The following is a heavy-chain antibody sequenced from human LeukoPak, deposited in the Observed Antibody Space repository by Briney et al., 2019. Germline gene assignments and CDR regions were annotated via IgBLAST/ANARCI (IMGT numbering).Heavy chain of an antibody. CDR3: AKGQGVDASYYYMDV. CDR1: GFTFSSYA. D-gene: IGHD2-15*01. J-gene: IGHJ6*03. V-gene: IGHV3-23*01. Sequence: GSLRLSWAASGFTFSSYAMSWVRQAPGKGLEWVSAISGSGGSTYYADSVKGRFTISRDNSKNTLYLQMNSLRAEDTAVYYCAKGQGVDASYYYMDVWGKGTTVTVSS. CDR2: ISGSGGST.